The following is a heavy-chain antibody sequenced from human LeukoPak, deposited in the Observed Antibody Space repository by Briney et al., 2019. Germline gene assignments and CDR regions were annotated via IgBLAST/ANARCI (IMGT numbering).Heavy chain of an antibody. CDR1: GFTFSSYG. CDR2: IRYDGSNK. D-gene: IGHD6-19*01. CDR3: AKRNSFSSGWFTA. Sequence: GGSLRLSCAASGFTFSSYGMHWVRQAPGKGLEWVAFIRYDGSNKYYADSVKGRFTISRDNPNNALYLQMNSLRAEDTAVYYCAKRNSFSSGWFTAWGQGTLVTVSS. V-gene: IGHV3-30*02. J-gene: IGHJ5*02.